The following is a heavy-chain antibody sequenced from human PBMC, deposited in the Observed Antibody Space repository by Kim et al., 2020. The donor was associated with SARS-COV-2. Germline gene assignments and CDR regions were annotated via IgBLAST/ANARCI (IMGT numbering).Heavy chain of an antibody. Sequence: GGSLRLSCAASGFTFSSYSMNWVRQAPGKGLEWVSSISSSSSSYIYYADSVKGRFTISRDNAKNSLYLQMNSLRAEDTAVYYCARALGGDGGEFDYWGQGTLVTVSS. CDR2: ISSSSSSYI. D-gene: IGHD2-21*01. CDR3: ARALGGDGGEFDY. V-gene: IGHV3-21*01. CDR1: GFTFSSYS. J-gene: IGHJ4*02.